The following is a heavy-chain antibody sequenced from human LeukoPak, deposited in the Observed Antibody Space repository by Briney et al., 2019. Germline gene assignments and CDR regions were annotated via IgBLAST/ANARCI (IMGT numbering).Heavy chain of an antibody. CDR2: INAGNGNT. D-gene: IGHD6-19*01. Sequence: ASVKVSCKASGYTFTSYAMHWVRQAPGQRLEWMGWINAGNGNTKYSQKFQGRVTITRDTSASTAYMKLSSLRSEDTAVYYCARGRYSSGWYSFDYWGQGTLVTVSS. CDR3: ARGRYSSGWYSFDY. J-gene: IGHJ4*02. CDR1: GYTFTSYA. V-gene: IGHV1-3*01.